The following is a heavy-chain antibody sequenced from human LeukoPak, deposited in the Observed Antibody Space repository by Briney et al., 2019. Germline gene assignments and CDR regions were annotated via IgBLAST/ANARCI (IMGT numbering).Heavy chain of an antibody. D-gene: IGHD2-2*02. V-gene: IGHV3-21*04. Sequence: PGGSLRLSCAASGFTFSSYSMNWVRQAPGKGLEWVSSISSSSSYIYYADSVKGRFTISRDNAKNSLYLQMNSLRAEDTALYYCAKDIRGGGRGYYYGMDVWGQGTTVTVSS. J-gene: IGHJ6*02. CDR1: GFTFSSYS. CDR2: ISSSSSYI. CDR3: AKDIRGGGRGYYYGMDV.